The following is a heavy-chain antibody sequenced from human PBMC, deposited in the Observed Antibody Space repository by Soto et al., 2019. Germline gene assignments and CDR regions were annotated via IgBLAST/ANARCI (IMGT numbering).Heavy chain of an antibody. D-gene: IGHD6-6*01. CDR1: GFTFSSYA. CDR2: ISIRGGDE. J-gene: IGHJ4*02. Sequence: PGGSLRLSCAASGFTFSSYAMHWARQAPGKGLEWVTVISIRGGDEYYAESVRGRFTISRDDSKNTLYLQVDSLRVEDTAVYYCARGTIVARQHLDYWGQGTLVTVSS. V-gene: IGHV3-30*03. CDR3: ARGTIVARQHLDY.